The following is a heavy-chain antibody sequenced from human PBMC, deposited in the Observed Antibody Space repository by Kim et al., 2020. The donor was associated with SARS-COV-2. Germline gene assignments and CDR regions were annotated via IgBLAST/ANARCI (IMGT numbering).Heavy chain of an antibody. CDR3: ARVLLNLVWFGEGDAFDI. Sequence: GGSLRLSCAASGFTFSSYSMNWVRQAPGKGLEWVSYISSSSSTIYYADSVKGRFTISRDNAKNSLYLQMNSLRDEDTAVYYCARVLLNLVWFGEGDAFDIWGQGTMVTVSS. D-gene: IGHD3-10*01. CDR2: ISSSSSTI. J-gene: IGHJ3*02. CDR1: GFTFSSYS. V-gene: IGHV3-48*02.